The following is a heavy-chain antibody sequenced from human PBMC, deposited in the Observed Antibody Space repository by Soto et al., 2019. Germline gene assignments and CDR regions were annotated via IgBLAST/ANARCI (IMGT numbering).Heavy chain of an antibody. CDR3: ARDHTSPGITGDK. D-gene: IGHD3-16*01. V-gene: IGHV3-7*01. CDR1: GFTFSDYW. J-gene: IGHJ4*02. CDR2: TKQDGSEK. Sequence: EVPLVESGGGLVQPGGSLRLSCAASGFTFSDYWMSWVRQAPGKGLEWVADTKQDGSEKHYVDSVKGRFTISRDNVKNSLYLQMNSLRAEDAAVYYCARDHTSPGITGDKWGQGTLVTVSS.